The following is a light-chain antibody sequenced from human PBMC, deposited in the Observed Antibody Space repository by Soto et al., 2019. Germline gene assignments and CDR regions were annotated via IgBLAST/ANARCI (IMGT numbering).Light chain of an antibody. J-gene: IGLJ1*01. CDR3: SSYTSSSSQV. Sequence: QSALTQPASVSGSLGQSITISCTGTYRDVGGYNYVAWYQQYPGKAPKLMIYDVSFRPSGVSNRFSGSKSDITASLTISGLQAEDEADYYCSSYTSSSSQVFGTGTKLTVL. V-gene: IGLV2-14*01. CDR2: DVS. CDR1: YRDVGGYNY.